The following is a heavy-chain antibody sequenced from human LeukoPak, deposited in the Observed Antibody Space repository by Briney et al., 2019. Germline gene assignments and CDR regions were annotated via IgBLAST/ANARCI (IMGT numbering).Heavy chain of an antibody. CDR3: ARSSSVTIPGYYFDY. Sequence: VASVKVSCKASGGTFSSYAFSWLRQAPGQGLEWMGWISAYNGNTNYAQKLQGRVTMTTDTSTSTAYMELRSLRSDDTAVYYCARSSSVTIPGYYFDYWGQGTLVTVSS. J-gene: IGHJ4*02. CDR1: GGTFSSYA. CDR2: ISAYNGNT. V-gene: IGHV1-18*01. D-gene: IGHD2-21*01.